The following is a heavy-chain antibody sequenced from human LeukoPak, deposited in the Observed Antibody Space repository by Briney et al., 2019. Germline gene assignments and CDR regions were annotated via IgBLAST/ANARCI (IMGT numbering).Heavy chain of an antibody. CDR2: IWYDGSNK. V-gene: IGHV3-33*01. D-gene: IGHD4-17*01. Sequence: GGSLRLSCAASGFTFSSYGMHWVRQAPGKGLEWVAVIWYDGSNKYYADSVKGRFTISRDNSKNTLYLQMNSLRAEDTAVYYCAREGDYGDCGVDYWGQGTLVTVSS. CDR3: AREGDYGDCGVDY. CDR1: GFTFSSYG. J-gene: IGHJ4*02.